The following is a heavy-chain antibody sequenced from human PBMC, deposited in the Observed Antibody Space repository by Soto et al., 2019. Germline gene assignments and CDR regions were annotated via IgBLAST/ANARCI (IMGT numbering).Heavy chain of an antibody. D-gene: IGHD5-18*01. Sequence: SETLSLTCTVSGGSISSGGYYWSWIRQHPGKGLEWIGYIYYTGSTYYNPSLKSRVTISVDTSKNQFALKLSSVTAADTAVYYCARWGPLRDIAVVPYYFDYWGQGTLVTVSS. CDR1: GGSISSGGYY. CDR2: IYYTGST. CDR3: ARWGPLRDIAVVPYYFDY. J-gene: IGHJ4*02. V-gene: IGHV4-30-4*08.